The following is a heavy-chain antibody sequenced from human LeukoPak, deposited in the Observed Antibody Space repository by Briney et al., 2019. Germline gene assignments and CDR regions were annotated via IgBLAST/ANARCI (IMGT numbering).Heavy chain of an antibody. D-gene: IGHD4-17*01. V-gene: IGHV3-30-3*01. CDR1: GFTFSSYA. CDR3: ATLPT. Sequence: GGSLRLSCAASGFTFSSYAMHWVRQAPGKGLEWVAVISYDGNNKYYADSVKGPFTISRDNSKNTLYLQMNSLRAEDTALYYCATLPTWGQGTLVTVSS. J-gene: IGHJ4*02. CDR2: ISYDGNNK.